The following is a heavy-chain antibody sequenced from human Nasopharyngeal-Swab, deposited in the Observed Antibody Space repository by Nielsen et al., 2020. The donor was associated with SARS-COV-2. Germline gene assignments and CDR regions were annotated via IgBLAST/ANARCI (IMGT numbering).Heavy chain of an antibody. CDR3: ARGGYSGGPAYFDY. Sequence: ASVKVSCKASGYTFTTYGINWIRQAPGQGLEWMGWISAYNGNRNYAEKVLGRVTMTTDTSTSTAYMELKSLRSDDMGVYYCARGGYSGGPAYFDYWGQGTLVTVSS. J-gene: IGHJ4*02. CDR1: GYTFTTYG. D-gene: IGHD6-19*01. CDR2: ISAYNGNR. V-gene: IGHV1-18*03.